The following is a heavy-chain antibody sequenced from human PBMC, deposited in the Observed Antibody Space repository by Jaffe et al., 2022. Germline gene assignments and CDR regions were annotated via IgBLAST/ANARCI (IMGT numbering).Heavy chain of an antibody. CDR3: ASGAAGDTAMVAWFDP. Sequence: QVQLVQSGAEVKKPGSSVKVSCKASGGTFSSYTISWVRQAPGQGLEWMGRIIPILGIANYAQKFQGRVTITADKSTSTAYMELSSLRSEDTAVYYCASGAAGDTAMVAWFDPWGQGTLVTVSS. CDR1: GGTFSSYT. D-gene: IGHD5-18*01. J-gene: IGHJ5*02. CDR2: IIPILGIA. V-gene: IGHV1-69*02.